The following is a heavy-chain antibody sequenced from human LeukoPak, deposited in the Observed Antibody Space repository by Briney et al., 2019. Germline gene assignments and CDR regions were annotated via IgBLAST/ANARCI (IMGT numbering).Heavy chain of an antibody. CDR3: ARGRAAGTFWLDY. CDR2: ISNYDGRT. D-gene: IGHD6-13*01. CDR1: GYIFSNYG. V-gene: IGHV1-18*01. J-gene: IGHJ4*02. Sequence: ASVKVSCKASGYIFSNYGISWVRQAPGQGLEWMGWISNYDGRTNFAQNFQGRVTLTTDTSTSTAYMELRSLRSDDTAVYYCARGRAAGTFWLDYWGQGTLVTVSS.